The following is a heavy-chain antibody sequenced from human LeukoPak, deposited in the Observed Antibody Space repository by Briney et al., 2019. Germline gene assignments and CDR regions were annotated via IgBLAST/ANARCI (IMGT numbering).Heavy chain of an antibody. Sequence: SETLSLTCAVYGGSFSGYYWSWIRQPPGEGLEWIGEINHSGSTNYNPSLKSRVTISVDTSKNQFSLKLSSVTAADTAVYYCARGAWELLLDYWGQGTLVTVSS. CDR2: INHSGST. D-gene: IGHD1-26*01. CDR1: GGSFSGYY. J-gene: IGHJ4*02. V-gene: IGHV4-34*01. CDR3: ARGAWELLLDY.